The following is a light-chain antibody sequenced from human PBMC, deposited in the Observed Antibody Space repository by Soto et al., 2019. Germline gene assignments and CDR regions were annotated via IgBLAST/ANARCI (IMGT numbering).Light chain of an antibody. CDR3: QQRSNWPPLT. CDR2: DAS. J-gene: IGKJ3*01. Sequence: EIVLTQSPATLSLSPGERATLSCRASQSVSSYLAWYQQKPGQAPRLLIYDASNRATGIPARFSGSGSGTVFTLTISSLEPEDFAVSSCQQRSNWPPLTFGPGTKVDIK. V-gene: IGKV3-11*01. CDR1: QSVSSY.